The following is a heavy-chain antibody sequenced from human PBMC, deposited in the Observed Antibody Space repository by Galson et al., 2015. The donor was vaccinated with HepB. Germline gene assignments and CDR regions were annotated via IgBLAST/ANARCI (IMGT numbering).Heavy chain of an antibody. CDR1: GFTFGSYS. CDR2: ISSSSSYI. V-gene: IGHV3-21*01. CDR3: AREDYYYDSSGYYFRCGMDV. Sequence: SLRLSCAASGFTFGSYSMNWVRQAPGKGLEWVSSISSSSSYIYYADSVKGRFTISRDNAKNSLYLQMNSLRAEDTAVYYCAREDYYYDSSGYYFRCGMDVWGQGTTVTVSS. J-gene: IGHJ6*02. D-gene: IGHD3-22*01.